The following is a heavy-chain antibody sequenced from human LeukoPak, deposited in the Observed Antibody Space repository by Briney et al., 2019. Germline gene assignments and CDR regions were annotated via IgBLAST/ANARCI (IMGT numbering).Heavy chain of an antibody. CDR2: INPSGGST. D-gene: IGHD3-22*01. CDR3: ASPGDSIRRAAASNAFDI. V-gene: IGHV1-46*01. Sequence: ASVKVSCKASGYTFTSYYMDWVRQAPGQWLEWMGIINPSGGSTSYAQKFQGRVTITRDTSTTTVYMELSSLRSEDTAVYYCASPGDSIRRAAASNAFDIWGQGTMVTVSS. J-gene: IGHJ3*02. CDR1: GYTFTSYY.